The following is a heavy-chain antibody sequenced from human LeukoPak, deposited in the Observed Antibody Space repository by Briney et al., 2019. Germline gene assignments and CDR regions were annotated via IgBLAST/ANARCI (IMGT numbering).Heavy chain of an antibody. CDR3: ARDRGYSYGGYYYYYMDV. Sequence: KASETLSLTCTVSGGSISSYYWSWIRQPPGKGLERIGYIYYGGSTNYNPSLKSRVTISVDTSKNQFSLKLSSVTAADTAVYYCARDRGYSYGGYYYYYMDVWGKGTTVTVSS. V-gene: IGHV4-59*01. D-gene: IGHD5-18*01. CDR1: GGSISSYY. CDR2: IYYGGST. J-gene: IGHJ6*03.